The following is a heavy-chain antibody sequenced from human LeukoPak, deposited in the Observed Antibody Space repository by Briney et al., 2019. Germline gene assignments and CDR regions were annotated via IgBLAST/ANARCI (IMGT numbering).Heavy chain of an antibody. CDR2: ISSDGSNK. D-gene: IGHD3-10*01. V-gene: IGHV3-30*18. J-gene: IGHJ4*02. Sequence: PGGSLRLSCAASGFTFSSYGMDWVRQAPGKGLEWVSVISSDGSNKYYADSVKGRFTISRDNSKSTLYLQMNILRAEDTAVYYCAKYHAKMVYYFDYWGQGTLVTVSS. CDR1: GFTFSSYG. CDR3: AKYHAKMVYYFDY.